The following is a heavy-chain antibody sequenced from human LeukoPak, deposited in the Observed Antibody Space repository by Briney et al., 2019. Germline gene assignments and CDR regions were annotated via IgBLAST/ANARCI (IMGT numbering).Heavy chain of an antibody. V-gene: IGHV1-69*01. CDR3: ARASIAGYYYYYYYMDV. CDR2: IIPIFGTA. D-gene: IGHD6-6*01. CDR1: GGTFSSYA. Sequence: SVKVSCKASGGTFSSYAISWVRQAPGQGLEWMGEIIPIFGTANYAQKFQGRVTITADESASTAYMELSSLRSEDTAVYYCARASIAGYYYYYYYMDVWGKGTTVTVSS. J-gene: IGHJ6*03.